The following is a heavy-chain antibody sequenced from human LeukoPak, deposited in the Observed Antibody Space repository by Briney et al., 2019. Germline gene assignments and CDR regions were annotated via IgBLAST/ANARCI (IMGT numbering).Heavy chain of an antibody. Sequence: AGGSLRLSCAASGFTFSSYEMNWVRQAPGHGLEWVSYISSSGSTRYYADSVKGRFTISRDNAKNSLYLQMNSLRAEDTAVYYCAELGITMIGGVWGKGTTVTISS. J-gene: IGHJ6*04. CDR3: AELGITMIGGV. CDR1: GFTFSSYE. V-gene: IGHV3-48*03. D-gene: IGHD3-10*02. CDR2: ISSSGSTR.